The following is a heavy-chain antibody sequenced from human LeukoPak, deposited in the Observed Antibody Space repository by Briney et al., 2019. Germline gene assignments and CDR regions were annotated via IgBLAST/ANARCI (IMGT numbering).Heavy chain of an antibody. CDR1: GYTFTGYY. CDR3: ARVDSSSWYYFDY. V-gene: IGHV1-2*02. D-gene: IGHD6-13*01. J-gene: IGHJ4*02. Sequence: ASVKVSCKASGYTFTGYYMHRVRQAPGQGLEWMGWINPNSGGTNYAQKFQGRVTMTRDTSISTAYMELSRLRSDDTDVYYCARVDSSSWYYFDYWGQGTLVTVSS. CDR2: INPNSGGT.